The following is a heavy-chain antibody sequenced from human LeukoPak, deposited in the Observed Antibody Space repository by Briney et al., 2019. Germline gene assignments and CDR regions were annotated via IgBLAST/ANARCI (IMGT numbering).Heavy chain of an antibody. CDR1: GGSISSSRYY. J-gene: IGHJ4*02. Sequence: SETLSLTCTVSGGSISSSRYYWGWIRQPPGKGLEWIGSIYYSGSTYYNPSLKSRVTISVDTSKNQFSLKLSSVTAADTAVYYCARHLTVILAAGHRSTYYFDYWGQGTLVTVSS. CDR2: IYYSGST. D-gene: IGHD6-13*01. CDR3: ARHLTVILAAGHRSTYYFDY. V-gene: IGHV4-39*01.